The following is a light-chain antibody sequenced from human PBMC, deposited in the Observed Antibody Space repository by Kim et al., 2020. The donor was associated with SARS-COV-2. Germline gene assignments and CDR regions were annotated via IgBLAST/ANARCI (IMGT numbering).Light chain of an antibody. V-gene: IGKV3-20*01. J-gene: IGKJ2*01. CDR2: GAS. Sequence: EIVLTQSPGTLSLSPGERATLSCRASQSVSSSYLAWYQHKPGQAPRLLMYGASSRATGIPDRFSGTGSGTDFSLTITRLEPEDFAVYYCQQLGRSPDTFGQGTKREI. CDR3: QQLGRSPDT. CDR1: QSVSSSY.